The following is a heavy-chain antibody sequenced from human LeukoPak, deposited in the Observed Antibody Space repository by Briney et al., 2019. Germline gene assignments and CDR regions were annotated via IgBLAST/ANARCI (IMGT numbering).Heavy chain of an antibody. CDR3: AREVAYCGGDCYFFDY. CDR1: GGSISSGSYY. V-gene: IGHV4-61*02. D-gene: IGHD2-21*02. J-gene: IGHJ4*02. Sequence: SETLSLTCTVSGGSISSGSYYWSWIRQPAGKGLEWIGRIYTSGSTNYNPSLKSRVTISVDTSKNQFSLKLSSVTAADTAVYYCAREVAYCGGDCYFFDYWGQGTLVTVSS. CDR2: IYTSGST.